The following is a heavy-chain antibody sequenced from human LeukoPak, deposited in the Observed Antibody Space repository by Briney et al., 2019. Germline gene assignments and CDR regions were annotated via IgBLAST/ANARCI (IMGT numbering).Heavy chain of an antibody. CDR2: INPNSGGT. CDR1: GYTFTGYY. J-gene: IGHJ4*02. D-gene: IGHD3-22*01. V-gene: IGHV1-2*02. Sequence: ASVKVSCKASGYTFTGYYMHWVRQAPGQGLEWMGWINPNSGGTNYAQKFQGRVTMTRDTSISTAYMELSRLRSDDTAVYHCARGDYYDSSGYYLYYFDYWGQGTLVTVSS. CDR3: ARGDYYDSSGYYLYYFDY.